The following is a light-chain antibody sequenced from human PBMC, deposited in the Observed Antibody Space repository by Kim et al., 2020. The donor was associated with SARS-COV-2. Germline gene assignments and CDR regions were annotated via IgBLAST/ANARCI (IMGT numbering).Light chain of an antibody. Sequence: DIVLTQSPGTLSLSPGEGATLSCRASQSVSSTYLAWYQQKSGQAPRLLTYGTSTRATGTPDRFSGSGSGTDFTLTISRLEPEDFAVYYCQQYGTSPRTFGGGTKVDIK. CDR3: QQYGTSPRT. J-gene: IGKJ4*01. CDR2: GTS. V-gene: IGKV3-20*01. CDR1: QSVSSTY.